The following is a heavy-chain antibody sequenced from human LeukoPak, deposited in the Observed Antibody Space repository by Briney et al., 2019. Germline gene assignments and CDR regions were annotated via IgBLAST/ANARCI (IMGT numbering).Heavy chain of an antibody. J-gene: IGHJ5*02. CDR2: IYYSGST. D-gene: IGHD1-26*01. V-gene: IGHV4-59*01. Sequence: SETLSLTCTVSGGSISSYYWSWIRQPPGKGLEWIGYIYYSGSTNYNPSLKSRVTISVDTSKNQFSLKLCSVTAADTAVYYCASDKLGGWFDPWGQGTLVTVSS. CDR3: ASDKLGGWFDP. CDR1: GGSISSYY.